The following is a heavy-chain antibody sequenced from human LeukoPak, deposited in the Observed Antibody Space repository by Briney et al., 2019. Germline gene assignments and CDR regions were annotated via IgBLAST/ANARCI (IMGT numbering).Heavy chain of an antibody. V-gene: IGHV1-69*04. CDR2: IIPILGIA. CDR3: ARADYGDHRGDAFDI. D-gene: IGHD4-17*01. J-gene: IGHJ3*02. Sequence: SSVKVSCKASGGTFSSYAISWVRQAPGQGLEWMGRIIPILGIANYAQKFQGRVTITADKSTSTAYMELSSLRSEDTAVYYCARADYGDHRGDAFDIWGQGTMVTVSS. CDR1: GGTFSSYA.